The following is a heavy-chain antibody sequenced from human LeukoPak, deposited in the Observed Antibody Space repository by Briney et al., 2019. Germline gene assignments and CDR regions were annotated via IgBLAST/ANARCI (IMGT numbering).Heavy chain of an antibody. Sequence: ASVKVSCKASGYTFTSYGISWVRQAPGQGLEWMGWISAYNGNTNYAQRLQGRVTMTTDTSTSTAYMELRSLRSDDTAVYNCARSMDYYDSSGLYYWGQGTLVTVSS. CDR1: GYTFTSYG. CDR3: ARSMDYYDSSGLYY. V-gene: IGHV1-18*01. D-gene: IGHD3-22*01. J-gene: IGHJ4*02. CDR2: ISAYNGNT.